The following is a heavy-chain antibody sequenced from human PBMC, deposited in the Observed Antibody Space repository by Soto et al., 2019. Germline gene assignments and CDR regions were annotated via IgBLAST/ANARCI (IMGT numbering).Heavy chain of an antibody. CDR1: TGSITSGDYF. J-gene: IGHJ4*02. D-gene: IGHD2-15*01. V-gene: IGHV4-39*01. Sequence: QLLESGPGLVKPSETLSLTCTVSTGSITSGDYFWGWIRQPPGKGLVFIGSMHSSGGTYYSPSPKGRVFIFTDKSKNQLSLKLMSATTADTAVYFCAGVVVGATRQTGSDHWGQGTLVTVS. CDR3: AGVVVGATRQTGSDH. CDR2: MHSSGGT.